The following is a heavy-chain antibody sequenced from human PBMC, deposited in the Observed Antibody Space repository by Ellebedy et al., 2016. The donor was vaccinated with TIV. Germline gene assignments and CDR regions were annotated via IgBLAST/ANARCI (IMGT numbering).Heavy chain of an antibody. CDR1: GGSISSYY. Sequence: MPSETLSLTCTVSGGSISSYYWSWIRQPPGKGLEWIGYIYYAGSTNYNPYLKSRVTISVDTSKTQLSLKLTSVTAADTAVYYCERGGRINMIRGGAFDYWGQGTLVTLSS. D-gene: IGHD3-10*01. CDR2: IYYAGST. J-gene: IGHJ4*02. V-gene: IGHV4-59*01. CDR3: ERGGRINMIRGGAFDY.